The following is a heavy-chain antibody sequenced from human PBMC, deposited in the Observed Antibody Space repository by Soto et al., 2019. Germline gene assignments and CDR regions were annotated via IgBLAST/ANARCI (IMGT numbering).Heavy chain of an antibody. D-gene: IGHD3-10*01. J-gene: IGHJ4*02. CDR1: GFTFNDFE. V-gene: IGHV3-48*03. Sequence: PGGSLRLSCGVSGFTFNDFEMNWVRQAPGKGLEWLAYIDGSGTTKKYADSVRGRFTISRDNPNNSLFLQMSSLSAADTAIYYCARGFGRFNYGGQGTLVSVSS. CDR3: ARGFGRFNY. CDR2: IDGSGTTK.